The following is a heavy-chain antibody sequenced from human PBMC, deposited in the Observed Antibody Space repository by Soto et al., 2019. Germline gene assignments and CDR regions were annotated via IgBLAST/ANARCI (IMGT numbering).Heavy chain of an antibody. CDR1: GLTFSRTD. Sequence: GGALRLSRATPGLTFSRTDFSWVRQAPGKGLEWVSAISGSGGDIHYADSVKGRFTVSRDNPKNTLFLQMSSLRVEDTAIYYCATHSWDHWGQGTLVTVSS. V-gene: IGHV3-23*01. J-gene: IGHJ4*02. CDR2: ISGSGGDI. CDR3: ATHSWDH.